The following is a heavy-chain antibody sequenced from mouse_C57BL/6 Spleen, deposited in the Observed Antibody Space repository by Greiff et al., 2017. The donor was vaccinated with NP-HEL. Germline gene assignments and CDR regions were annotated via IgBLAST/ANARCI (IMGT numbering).Heavy chain of an antibody. CDR1: GFNIKDYY. Sequence: EVQLQQSGAELVKPGASVKLSCTASGFNIKDYYTHWVKQRTEQGLEWIGRIDPEDGETKYAPKFQGKATITADTSSNTAYLQLSSLTSEDTAVYYCALITASQYYFDYWGQGTTLTVSS. CDR2: IDPEDGET. J-gene: IGHJ2*01. D-gene: IGHD1-1*01. V-gene: IGHV14-2*01. CDR3: ALITASQYYFDY.